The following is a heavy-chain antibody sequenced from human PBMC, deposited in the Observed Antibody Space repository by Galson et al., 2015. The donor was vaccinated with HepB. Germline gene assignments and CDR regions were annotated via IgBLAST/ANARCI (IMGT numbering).Heavy chain of an antibody. CDR1: GFTVSSNY. J-gene: IGHJ4*02. CDR2: IYSGGST. D-gene: IGHD2-2*02. V-gene: IGHV3-53*01. Sequence: SLRLSCAASGFTVSSNYMSWVRQAPGKGLEWVSVIYSGGSTYYADSVKGRFTISRDNSKDTLYLQMNSLRAEDTAVYYCARELPAAIGALDYWGQGTLVTVSS. CDR3: ARELPAAIGALDY.